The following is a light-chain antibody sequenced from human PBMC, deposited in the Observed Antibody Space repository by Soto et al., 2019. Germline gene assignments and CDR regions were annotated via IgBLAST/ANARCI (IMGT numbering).Light chain of an antibody. CDR3: SSYTSRSTLGYV. J-gene: IGLJ1*01. CDR1: SSDVGGYNY. CDR2: EVS. Sequence: QSVLTQPASVSGSPGQSITISCTGTSSDVGGYNYVSWYQQHPGKAPKLMIYEVSNQPSGVSNRFSGSKSGNTASLTISGLQAEDEADYYCSSYTSRSTLGYVFGPGTKVTVL. V-gene: IGLV2-14*01.